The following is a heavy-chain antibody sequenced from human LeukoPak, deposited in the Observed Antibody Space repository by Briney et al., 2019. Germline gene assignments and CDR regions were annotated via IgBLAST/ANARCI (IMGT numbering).Heavy chain of an antibody. J-gene: IGHJ4*02. V-gene: IGHV3-13*01. D-gene: IGHD4-17*01. Sequence: GGSLRLSCAASGFTLSNYDMHWVRQATGKGLEWVSGIGTAGDTYYSDSVMGRFTMSRENVKNSLYLQMNSLRAGDTAVYYCARGLYGASGCWGQGALVTVSS. CDR2: IGTAGDT. CDR1: GFTLSNYD. CDR3: ARGLYGASGC.